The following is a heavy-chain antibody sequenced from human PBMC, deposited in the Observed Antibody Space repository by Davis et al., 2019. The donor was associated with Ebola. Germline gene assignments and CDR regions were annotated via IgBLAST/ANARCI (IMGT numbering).Heavy chain of an antibody. V-gene: IGHV3-73*01. D-gene: IGHD6-25*01. J-gene: IGHJ6*02. CDR1: GFTFSGSA. Sequence: GESLKISCAASGFTFSGSAMHWVRQASGKGLEWVGRIRSKANSNATAYAASVKGRFTISRDDSKNTAYLQMNSLKTEDTAVYYCTYTYSSGEDVWGQGTTVTVSS. CDR2: IRSKANSNAT. CDR3: TYTYSSGEDV.